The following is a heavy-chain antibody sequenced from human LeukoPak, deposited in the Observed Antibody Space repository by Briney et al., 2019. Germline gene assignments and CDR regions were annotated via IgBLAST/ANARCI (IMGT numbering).Heavy chain of an antibody. CDR2: IKQDGSEK. J-gene: IGHJ4*02. D-gene: IGHD5-18*01. CDR1: GFTFSSYW. V-gene: IGHV3-7*03. CDR3: ARVRLRGYGYKDY. Sequence: GGSLRLSCAASGFTFSSYWMSWVRQAPGKGLEWVTNIKQDGSEKYYVDSVKGRFTISRDNAKNSLYLQMDSLRAEDTAVYYCARVRLRGYGYKDYWGQGTLVTVSS.